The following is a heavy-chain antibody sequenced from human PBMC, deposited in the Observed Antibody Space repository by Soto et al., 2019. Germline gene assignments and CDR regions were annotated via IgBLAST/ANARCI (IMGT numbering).Heavy chain of an antibody. CDR2: ISDTGGGT. CDR1: EFIFSSYA. Sequence: PGGSLRLSCAASEFIFSSYAMSWVRQAPGKGPEWVAVISDTGGGTYYADSVKGRFTISRDNSKNTLYLQMNSLRAEDTGVYYCAKDAGGGPYITAWYEFDYWGQGTQVTVSS. D-gene: IGHD6-13*01. CDR3: AKDAGGGPYITAWYEFDY. V-gene: IGHV3-23*01. J-gene: IGHJ4*02.